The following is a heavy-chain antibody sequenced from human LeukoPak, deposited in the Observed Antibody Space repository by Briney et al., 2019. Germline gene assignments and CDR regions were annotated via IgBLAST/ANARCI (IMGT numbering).Heavy chain of an antibody. CDR2: ISGSGGST. CDR1: GFTFSSYA. V-gene: IGHV3-23*01. D-gene: IGHD6-19*01. J-gene: IGHJ6*02. CDR3: AGDDDGLGCMDV. Sequence: GGSLRLSCAASGFTFSSYAMSWVRQTPGKGLEWVSAISGSGGSTYYADSVKGRFTISRDNSKNTLYLQMNSLRAEDTAVYYCAGDDDGLGCMDVWGQGTTVTVSS.